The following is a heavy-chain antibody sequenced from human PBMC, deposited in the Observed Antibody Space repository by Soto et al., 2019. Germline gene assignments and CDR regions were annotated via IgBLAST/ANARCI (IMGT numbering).Heavy chain of an antibody. CDR2: INPNSGGT. V-gene: IGHV1-2*02. J-gene: IGHJ4*02. Sequence: SVKVSCKASGYTFTGYYMHWVRQAPGQGLEWMGWINPNSGGTNYAQKFQGRVTMTRDTSISTAYMELSRLRSNDTAVYYCARDPGSGWHSPSDYWGQGTLVTVSS. CDR1: GYTFTGYY. CDR3: ARDPGSGWHSPSDY. D-gene: IGHD6-19*01.